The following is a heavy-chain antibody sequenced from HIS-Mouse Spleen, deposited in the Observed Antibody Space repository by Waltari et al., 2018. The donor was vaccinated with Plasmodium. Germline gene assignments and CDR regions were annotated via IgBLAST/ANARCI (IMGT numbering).Heavy chain of an antibody. V-gene: IGHV4-34*01. Sequence: QVQLQQWGAGLLKPSETLSLTCAVYGGSFSGYYWSWIRQPPGKGLEGIGEINHSGSTNYNPSLKSLVTISLDTSKNQFSLKLSAVTAADTAVYYCARGPGYSSGWYYFDYWGQGTLVTVSS. CDR1: GGSFSGYY. CDR3: ARGPGYSSGWYYFDY. D-gene: IGHD6-19*01. J-gene: IGHJ4*02. CDR2: INHSGST.